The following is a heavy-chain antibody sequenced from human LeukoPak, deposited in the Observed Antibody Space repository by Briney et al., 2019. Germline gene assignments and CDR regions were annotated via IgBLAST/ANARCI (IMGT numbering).Heavy chain of an antibody. CDR2: INPSGGST. V-gene: IGHV1-46*01. D-gene: IGHD6-6*01. CDR3: ARDTRLGAARLTSAYYFDY. J-gene: IGHJ4*02. CDR1: GYTFTSYC. Sequence: ASVKVSCKASGYTFTSYCMHWVRQAPGQGLEWMGIINPSGGSTSYAQKFQGRVTMTRDMSTSTVYMELSSLRSEDTAVYYCARDTRLGAARLTSAYYFDYWGQGTLVTVSS.